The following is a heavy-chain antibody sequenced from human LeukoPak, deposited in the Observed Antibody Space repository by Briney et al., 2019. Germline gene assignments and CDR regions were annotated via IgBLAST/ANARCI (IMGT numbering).Heavy chain of an antibody. CDR2: IYTSGRT. D-gene: IGHD3-16*02. V-gene: IGHV4-61*02. Sequence: PSQTLSLTCTLSGGSISSVSYYWSWIRQPAGKGLEWIGRIYTSGRTNYNPSLKSRVTISVDTSKNQFSLKLSSVTAADTAVYYCASYYDYVWGSYRYTVDYWGQGTLVTVSS. CDR1: GGSISSVSYY. J-gene: IGHJ4*02. CDR3: ASYYDYVWGSYRYTVDY.